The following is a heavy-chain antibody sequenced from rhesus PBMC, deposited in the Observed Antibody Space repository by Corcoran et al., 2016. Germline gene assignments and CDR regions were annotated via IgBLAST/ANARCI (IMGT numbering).Heavy chain of an antibody. CDR1: GVTCSNYY. V-gene: IGHV3-13*01. D-gene: IGHD4-35*01. CDR3: TNAVTTMRFDV. CDR2: IRKKANSYTT. Sequence: EVQLVESGGGLVQPGGSLRLSCAASGVTCSNYYMNWVRQAQGTGLEWVGLIRKKANSYTTEYAAAVKGRFTISRDDSKNTLYLQMSSLKTEDTAVYYCTNAVTTMRFDVWGPGVLVTVSS. J-gene: IGHJ5-1*01.